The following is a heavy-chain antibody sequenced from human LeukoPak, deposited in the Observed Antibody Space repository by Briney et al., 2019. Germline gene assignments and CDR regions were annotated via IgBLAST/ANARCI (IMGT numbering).Heavy chain of an antibody. J-gene: IGHJ6*02. CDR1: GFSFSSYA. CDR2: ISYDGNNK. CDR3: ARDIVVAAATPGFYYYGMDV. Sequence: GGSLRLSCAPSGFSFSSYAMHWVRQAPGKGLEWVAVISYDGNNKYYADSVKGRFTISRDNTKSTLFLQMNSLRAEDTAVYYCARDIVVAAATPGFYYYGMDVWGQGTTVTVSS. V-gene: IGHV3-30-3*01. D-gene: IGHD2-15*01.